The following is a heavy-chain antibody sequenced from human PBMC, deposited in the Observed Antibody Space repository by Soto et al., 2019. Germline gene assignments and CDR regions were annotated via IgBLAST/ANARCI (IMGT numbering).Heavy chain of an antibody. Sequence: ASVKVSCTASGGTFSSYAISWVRQAPGQGLEWMGGIIPIFGTANYAQKFQGRVTITADESTSTAYMELSSLRSEDTAVYYCARERGPIRALMVRGVITALEIWGQGTMVNVS. V-gene: IGHV1-69*13. D-gene: IGHD3-10*01. J-gene: IGHJ3*02. CDR1: GGTFSSYA. CDR3: ARERGPIRALMVRGVITALEI. CDR2: IIPIFGTA.